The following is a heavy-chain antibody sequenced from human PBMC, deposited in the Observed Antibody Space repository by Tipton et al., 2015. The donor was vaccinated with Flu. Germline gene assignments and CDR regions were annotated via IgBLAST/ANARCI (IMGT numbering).Heavy chain of an antibody. Sequence: QLVQSGAEVKKPGSSVKVSCKASGGTFSSYAISWVRQAPGQGLEWMGRIIPILGIANYAQKFQGRVTITADRSTSTAYMELSSLRSEDAAVYYGAREVVGAPPEVYWGQGTLVTVSS. J-gene: IGHJ4*02. D-gene: IGHD2-15*01. CDR3: AREVVGAPPEVY. V-gene: IGHV1-69*09. CDR2: IIPILGIA. CDR1: GGTFSSYA.